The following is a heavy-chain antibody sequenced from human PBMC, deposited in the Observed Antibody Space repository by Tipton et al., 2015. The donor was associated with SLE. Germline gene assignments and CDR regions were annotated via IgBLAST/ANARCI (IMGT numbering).Heavy chain of an antibody. V-gene: IGHV3-48*01. D-gene: IGHD1-14*01. CDR2: ISSSSSTI. CDR1: GFTFSSYS. Sequence: SLRLSCAASGFTFSSYSMNWVRQAPGKGLEWVSYISSSSSTIYYADSVKGRFTISRDNAKNSLYLQMNSLRAEDTATYYCAKTEEFDDFYLDYWGQGTLVTVSS. CDR3: AKTEEFDDFYLDY. J-gene: IGHJ4*02.